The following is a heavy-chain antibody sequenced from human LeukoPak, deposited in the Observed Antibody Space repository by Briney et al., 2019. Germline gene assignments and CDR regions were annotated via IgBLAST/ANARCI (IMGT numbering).Heavy chain of an antibody. J-gene: IGHJ3*02. V-gene: IGHV4-61*01. CDR1: GYSINSGYY. CDR2: IYYSGST. D-gene: IGHD6-19*01. CDR3: ASSGWAVAGTETFDI. Sequence: SETLSLTCTVSGYSINSGYYWSWVRQPPGKGLEWLGYIYYSGSTNYNPSLKSRVTISVDTSKNQFSLKLSSVTAADTAVYYCASSGWAVAGTETFDIWGQGTMVTVSS.